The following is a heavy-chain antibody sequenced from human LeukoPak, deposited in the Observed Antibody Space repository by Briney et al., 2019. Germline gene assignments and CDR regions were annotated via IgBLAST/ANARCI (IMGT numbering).Heavy chain of an antibody. V-gene: IGHV1-18*01. CDR2: ISVYNGNT. Sequence: ASVKVSCKASGYTFSTYGLSWVRQAPGQGLEWMGWISVYNGNTNYAQKLQGRVTVTTDTSTSTAYMELRSLRSDDTAVYYCARDGELPLGYWGQGTLVTVSS. J-gene: IGHJ4*02. D-gene: IGHD1-26*01. CDR3: ARDGELPLGY. CDR1: GYTFSTYG.